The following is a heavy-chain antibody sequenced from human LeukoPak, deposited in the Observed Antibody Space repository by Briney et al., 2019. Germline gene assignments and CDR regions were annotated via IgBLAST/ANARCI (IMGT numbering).Heavy chain of an antibody. J-gene: IGHJ1*01. V-gene: IGHV1-2*06. CDR2: INPNSGGT. CDR1: GYTFTGYD. Sequence: ASVKVSCKASGYTFTGYDMHWVRQGPGQGLEWMGRINPNSGGTNYAQKFQGRVTMSRDTSISTAYMELTRLRSDDTAVYYCAAGGSSSSSDEFFQHWGQGTLVTVSS. D-gene: IGHD6-6*01. CDR3: AAGGSSSSSDEFFQH.